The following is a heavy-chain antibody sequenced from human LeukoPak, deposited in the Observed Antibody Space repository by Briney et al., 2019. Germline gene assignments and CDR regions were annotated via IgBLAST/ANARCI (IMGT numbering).Heavy chain of an antibody. CDR2: INPSGGST. J-gene: IGHJ1*01. D-gene: IGHD5-18*01. V-gene: IGHV1-46*01. CDR1: GYTFTSYY. CDR3: ARATNTAVPRLSAEYFQH. Sequence: ASVKVSCKASGYTFTSYYMHWVRQAPGQGLEWMGIINPSGGSTSYAQKFQGRVTMTRDTSTSTVYMELSSLGSEDTAVYYCARATNTAVPRLSAEYFQHWGQGTLVTVSS.